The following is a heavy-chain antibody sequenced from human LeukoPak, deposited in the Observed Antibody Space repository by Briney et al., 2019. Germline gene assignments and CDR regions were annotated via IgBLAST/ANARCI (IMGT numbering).Heavy chain of an antibody. CDR1: GYTFTSDG. CDR2: ISAYNGNT. Sequence: ASVKVSCKASGYTFTSDGISWGRQAPGQGLEWMGWISAYNGNTNYAQKLQGRVTMTTDTSTSTAYMELRSLRSDDTAVYYCARVVRGSDYYYYGMDVWGKGTTVTVSS. J-gene: IGHJ6*04. D-gene: IGHD3-10*01. V-gene: IGHV1-18*04. CDR3: ARVVRGSDYYYYGMDV.